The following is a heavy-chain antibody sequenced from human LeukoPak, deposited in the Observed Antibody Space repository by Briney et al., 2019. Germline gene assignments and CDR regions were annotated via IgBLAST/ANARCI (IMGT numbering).Heavy chain of an antibody. CDR3: ANRVDI. D-gene: IGHD1-14*01. CDR1: GFTFSSYA. J-gene: IGHJ3*02. Sequence: PGGSLRLSCAASGFTFSSYAMHWVRQAPGKGLEWVAVISYDGSNKYYADSAKGRFTISRDNSKNTLYLQMNSLRAEDTAVYYCANRVDIWGQGTMVTVSS. CDR2: ISYDGSNK. V-gene: IGHV3-30*04.